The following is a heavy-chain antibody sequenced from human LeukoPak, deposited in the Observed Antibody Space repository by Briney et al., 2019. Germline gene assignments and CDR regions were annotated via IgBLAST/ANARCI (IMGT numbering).Heavy chain of an antibody. V-gene: IGHV3-23*01. CDR2: ISGGAGST. Sequence: GGSLRLSCAASGFTFSTYAMTWVRQAPGKGLEWVSVISGGAGSTYYADSVKGRFTISRDNSKNTLYLQMNSLRAEDTAVYYCARRSCSDGSCSKPGDYWGQGTLVTVPS. J-gene: IGHJ4*02. CDR1: GFTFSTYA. CDR3: ARRSCSDGSCSKPGDY. D-gene: IGHD2-15*01.